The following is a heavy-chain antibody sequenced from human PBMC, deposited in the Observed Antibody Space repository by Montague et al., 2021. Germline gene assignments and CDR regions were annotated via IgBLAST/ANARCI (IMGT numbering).Heavy chain of an antibody. Sequence: GDTNYNSSLKSRVTMSADTSKNQVSLKVNSVTAADTAVYYCAGQGFYAGGGFFIWGLGTLVTVAS. CDR2: GDT. D-gene: IGHD2/OR15-2a*01. CDR3: AGQGFYAGGGFFI. J-gene: IGHJ4*02. V-gene: IGHV4-61*07.